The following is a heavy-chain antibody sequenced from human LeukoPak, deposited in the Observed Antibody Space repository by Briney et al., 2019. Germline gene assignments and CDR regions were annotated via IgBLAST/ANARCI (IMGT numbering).Heavy chain of an antibody. CDR1: GFTFSSYA. Sequence: GGSLRLSCAASGFTFSSYAMHWVRQAPGKGLEYVSAISSSGGSTYYANSVKGRFTISRDNSKNTLYLQMGSLRAEDTAVYYCAKGGYYYDSSGYYYDFDYWGQGTLVTVSS. CDR3: AKGGYYYDSSGYYYDFDY. J-gene: IGHJ4*02. V-gene: IGHV3-64*01. D-gene: IGHD3-22*01. CDR2: ISSSGGST.